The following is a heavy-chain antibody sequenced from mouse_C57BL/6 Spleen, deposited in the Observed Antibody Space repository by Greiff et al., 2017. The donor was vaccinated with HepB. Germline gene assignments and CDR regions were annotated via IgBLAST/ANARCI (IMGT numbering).Heavy chain of an antibody. V-gene: IGHV1-55*01. J-gene: IGHJ3*01. Sequence: QVQLQQPGAELVKPGASVKMSCKASGYTFTSYWITWVKQRPGQGLEWIGDIYPGSGSPNYNEKFKSKATPTVDTSSSTAHMQLSSLTSADSAVYYCARGVGLPLPLFAYWGQGTLVTVSA. CDR1: GYTFTSYW. D-gene: IGHD4-1*01. CDR2: IYPGSGSP. CDR3: ARGVGLPLPLFAY.